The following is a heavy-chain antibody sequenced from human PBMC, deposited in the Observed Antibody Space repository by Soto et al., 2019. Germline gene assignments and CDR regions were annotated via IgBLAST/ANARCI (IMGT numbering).Heavy chain of an antibody. CDR1: GGSISSYY. J-gene: IGHJ4*02. Sequence: PSETLSLTCTVSGGSISSYYWSWIRQPPGKGLEWIGYVFYSGSTNYNPSLKSRVTISVDTSKNQFSLKLSSVTAADTAVYYCARAPDGYPHYFDYWGQGTLVTVSS. V-gene: IGHV4-59*01. D-gene: IGHD5-12*01. CDR3: ARAPDGYPHYFDY. CDR2: VFYSGST.